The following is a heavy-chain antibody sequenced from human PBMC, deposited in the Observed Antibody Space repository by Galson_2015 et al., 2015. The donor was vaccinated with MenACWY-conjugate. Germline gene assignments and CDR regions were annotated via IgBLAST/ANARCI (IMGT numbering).Heavy chain of an antibody. Sequence: SLRLSCAASGFTFSSYSMNWVRQAPGKGLEWVSSISSSSSYIYYADSVKGRFTISRDNAKNSLHLQMNSLRAEDTAVYYCARDGGRPTYYYYGMDVWGQGTTVTVSS. CDR3: ARDGGRPTYYYYGMDV. V-gene: IGHV3-21*01. CDR2: ISSSSSYI. D-gene: IGHD3-16*01. CDR1: GFTFSSYS. J-gene: IGHJ6*02.